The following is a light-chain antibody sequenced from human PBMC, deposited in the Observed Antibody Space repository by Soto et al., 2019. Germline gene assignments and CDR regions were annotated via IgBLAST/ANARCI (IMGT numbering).Light chain of an antibody. CDR1: SSDVGSYPY. V-gene: IGLV2-14*03. J-gene: IGLJ3*02. Sequence: QSALTQPASVSGSPGQSSTISCTGTSSDVGSYPYVSWYQQHPGKAPKLMIYDVNNRPSGVSTRFSGSKSGNTASLTISGLQAEDEADYYCSSYTTSSTVVFGGGTKLTVI. CDR3: SSYTTSSTVV. CDR2: DVN.